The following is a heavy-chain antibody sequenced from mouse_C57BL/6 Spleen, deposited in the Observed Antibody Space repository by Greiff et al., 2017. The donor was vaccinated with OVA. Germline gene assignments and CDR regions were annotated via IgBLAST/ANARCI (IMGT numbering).Heavy chain of an antibody. CDR3: ARRWERYFDV. J-gene: IGHJ1*03. Sequence: QVQLQQPGAELVMPGASVKLSCKASGYTFTSYWMHWVKQRPGQGLEWIGEIDPSDSYTNYNQKFKGKSTLTVDKSSSTAYMQLSSLTSEDSAVYYCARRWERYFDVWGTGTTVTVSS. CDR1: GYTFTSYW. CDR2: IDPSDSYT. D-gene: IGHD1-1*02. V-gene: IGHV1-69*01.